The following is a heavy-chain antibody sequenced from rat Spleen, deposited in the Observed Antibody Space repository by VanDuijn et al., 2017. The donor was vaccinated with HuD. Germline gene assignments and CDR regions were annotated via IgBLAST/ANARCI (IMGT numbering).Heavy chain of an antibody. CDR2: ISYDGSRT. V-gene: IGHV5-20*01. CDR3: TTENYWFAY. J-gene: IGHJ3*01. CDR1: GFIFSDYY. D-gene: IGHD1-10*01. Sequence: EVQLVESGGGSVQPGRSLKLSCAASGFIFSDYYMAWVRQAPTKGLEWVASISYDGSRTYYRDSVKGRFSISRDNAKNTLFLQMDSLRSEDTATYYCTTENYWFAYWGQGTLVTVSS.